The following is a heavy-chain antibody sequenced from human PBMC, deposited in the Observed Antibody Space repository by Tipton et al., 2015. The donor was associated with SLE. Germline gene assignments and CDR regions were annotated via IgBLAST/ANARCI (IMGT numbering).Heavy chain of an antibody. J-gene: IGHJ4*02. D-gene: IGHD2-15*01. CDR3: ARLGGYCSGGSCRNRGVDY. Sequence: GLVKPSETLSLTCTVSGGSISSYYWTWIRQPPGKELEWIGYIYYSGSTDYNPSLKSRVTISVDKSKNQFSLKLSFVTAAGTAVYYCARLGGYCSGGSCRNRGVDYWGQGTLVSVSS. V-gene: IGHV4-59*12. CDR1: GGSISSYY. CDR2: IYYSGST.